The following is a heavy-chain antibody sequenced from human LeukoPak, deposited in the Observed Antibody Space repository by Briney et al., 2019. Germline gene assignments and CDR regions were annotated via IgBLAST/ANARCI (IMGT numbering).Heavy chain of an antibody. V-gene: IGHV4-34*01. J-gene: IGHJ4*02. D-gene: IGHD1-26*01. CDR3: ARLLYSYFDY. CDR2: INHSGST. Sequence: AETLSLTCAVYGGSFSGYYWSWIRQPPGKGLEWIGEINHSGSTNYNPSLKSRVTISVDTSKNQFSLKLSSVTAADTAVYYCARLLYSYFDYWGQGTLVTVSS. CDR1: GGSFSGYY.